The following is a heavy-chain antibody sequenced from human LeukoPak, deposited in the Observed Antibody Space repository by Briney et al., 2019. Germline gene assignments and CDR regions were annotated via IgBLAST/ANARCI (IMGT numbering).Heavy chain of an antibody. CDR2: INHSGST. CDR3: ARGTGTMIAAADHYYFDY. J-gene: IGHJ4*02. Sequence: SETLSLTCAVYGGSFSGYYWSWIRQPPGKGLEWIGEINHSGSTNYNPSLKSRVTISVDTSKNQFSLKLSSVTAADTAVYYCARGTGTMIAAADHYYFDYWDQGTLVTVSS. D-gene: IGHD6-13*01. V-gene: IGHV4-34*01. CDR1: GGSFSGYY.